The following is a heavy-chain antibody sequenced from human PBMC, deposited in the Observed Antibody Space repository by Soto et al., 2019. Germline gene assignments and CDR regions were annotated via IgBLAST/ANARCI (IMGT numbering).Heavy chain of an antibody. CDR3: AKRPCGGGICRGAYFDS. CDR2: IGDDGGT. CDR1: GFSFSTYA. J-gene: IGHJ4*02. Sequence: GGSLRLSCAASGFSFSTYAMTWVRQAPGRVPEWVSAIGDDGGTYYTDSVKGRYTISRDNSKNTLFLQMNSLRVEDTAVFYCAKRPCGGGICRGAYFDSWGQGTLVTVSS. D-gene: IGHD2-15*01. V-gene: IGHV3-23*01.